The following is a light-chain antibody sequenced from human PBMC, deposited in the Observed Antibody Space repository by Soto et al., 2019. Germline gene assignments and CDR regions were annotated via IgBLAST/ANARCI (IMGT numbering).Light chain of an antibody. CDR1: QTITTF. J-gene: IGKJ4*01. V-gene: IGKV1-39*01. CDR2: AAS. Sequence: DIQMTQSPSSLSASVGDRVTITCRASQTITTFLNWYQQKPGKAPKLLIYAASKLHSGVPSRFSGSGSGTDFTLTISSLQHEDYETFYCQQSYRAPFTLGGGTKVDIK. CDR3: QQSYRAPFT.